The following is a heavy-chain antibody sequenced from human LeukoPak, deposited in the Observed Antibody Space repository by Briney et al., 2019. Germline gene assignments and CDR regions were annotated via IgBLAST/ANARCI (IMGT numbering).Heavy chain of an antibody. CDR2: IKQDGSEK. Sequence: PGGSLRLSCAASGFTFSSYWMSWVRQAPGKGLEWVANIKQDGSEKYYVDSVKGRFTISRDNAKNSLYLQMNSLRAEDTAVYYCARSRNRYYYGSGDWGQGTLVTVSS. J-gene: IGHJ4*02. CDR1: GFTFSSYW. CDR3: ARSRNRYYYGSGD. V-gene: IGHV3-7*01. D-gene: IGHD3-10*01.